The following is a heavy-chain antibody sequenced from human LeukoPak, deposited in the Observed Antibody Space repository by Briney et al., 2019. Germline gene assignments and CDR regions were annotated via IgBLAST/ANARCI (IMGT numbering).Heavy chain of an antibody. CDR3: AKSSGSYSPAWYYYGMDV. D-gene: IGHD1-26*01. CDR2: ISGSGGST. V-gene: IGHV3-23*01. Sequence: GGSLRLSCAASGFTFSSYAMSWVRQAPGKGLEWVSAISGSGGSTYYADSVKGRFTISRDNSKNTLYLQMNSLRAEDTAVYYCAKSSGSYSPAWYYYGMDVWGQGTTVTVSS. J-gene: IGHJ6*02. CDR1: GFTFSSYA.